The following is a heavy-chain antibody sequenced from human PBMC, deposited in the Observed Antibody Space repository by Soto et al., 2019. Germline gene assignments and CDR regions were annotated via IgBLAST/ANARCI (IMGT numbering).Heavy chain of an antibody. CDR2: IYHSGST. J-gene: IGHJ6*02. D-gene: IGHD3-9*01. CDR1: GGSISSGGYS. Sequence: SETLSLTCAVSGGSISSGGYSWSWIRQPPGKGLEWIGYIYHSGSTYYNPSLKSRVTISVDTSKNQFSLKLSSVTAADTAVYYCARGPFLTYYDILTGYYTSYYYYGMDVRGQGTTVTVSS. V-gene: IGHV4-30-2*01. CDR3: ARGPFLTYYDILTGYYTSYYYYGMDV.